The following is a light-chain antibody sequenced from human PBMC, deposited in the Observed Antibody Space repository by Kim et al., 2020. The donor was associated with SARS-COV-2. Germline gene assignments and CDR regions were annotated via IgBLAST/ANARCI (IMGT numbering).Light chain of an antibody. Sequence: RVTISCTGSNANIGAGYDVHWYQQLPGTAPKLLIYGNSNRPSGVPDRFSGSKSGTSASLAITGLQAEDEADYYCQSYDSSLSGWVFGTGTKVTVL. CDR3: QSYDSSLSGWV. V-gene: IGLV1-40*01. J-gene: IGLJ1*01. CDR1: NANIGAGYD. CDR2: GNS.